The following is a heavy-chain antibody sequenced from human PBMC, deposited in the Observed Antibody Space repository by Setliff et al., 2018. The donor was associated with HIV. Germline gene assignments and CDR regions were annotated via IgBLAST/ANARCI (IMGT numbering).Heavy chain of an antibody. J-gene: IGHJ4*02. Sequence: GESLKISCAASGFTFSSYGIHWVRQAPGKGLEWVAFIRYGGSNKYYADSVKGRFTISRDNSKNTLYLQMNSLRAEDTAVYYCAKNLHDILTGYYIDYWGQGTLVTVSS. CDR2: IRYGGSNK. CDR3: AKNLHDILTGYYIDY. V-gene: IGHV3-30*02. D-gene: IGHD3-9*01. CDR1: GFTFSSYG.